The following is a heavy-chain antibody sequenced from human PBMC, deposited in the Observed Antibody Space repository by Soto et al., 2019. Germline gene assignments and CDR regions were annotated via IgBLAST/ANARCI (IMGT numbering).Heavy chain of an antibody. CDR2: ISAYNGNT. CDR3: AREGYYDSSGYALYYYYGMDV. CDR1: GYTFTSYG. V-gene: IGHV1-18*04. J-gene: IGHJ6*02. D-gene: IGHD3-22*01. Sequence: QVQLVQSGAEVKKPGASVKVSCKASGYTFTSYGISWVRQAPGQGLEWMGWISAYNGNTNYAQKLQGRVTMTTDTPTSIAYMELRSLRSDDTAVYYCAREGYYDSSGYALYYYYGMDVWGQGTTVTVSS.